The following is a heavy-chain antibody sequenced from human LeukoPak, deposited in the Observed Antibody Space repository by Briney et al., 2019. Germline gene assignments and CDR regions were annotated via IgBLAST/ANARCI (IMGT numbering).Heavy chain of an antibody. J-gene: IGHJ4*02. CDR1: GFTFSSYG. CDR2: IWYDGSNK. V-gene: IGHV3-33*06. CDR3: AKEMYCSGGRCKTFDY. D-gene: IGHD2-15*01. Sequence: PGRSLRLSCAASGFTFSSYGMHWVRQAPGKGLEWVAVIWYDGSNKYYADSVKGRFTISRDNSKNTLYLQMNSLRAEDTAVYYCAKEMYCSGGRCKTFDYWGQGTLVTVSS.